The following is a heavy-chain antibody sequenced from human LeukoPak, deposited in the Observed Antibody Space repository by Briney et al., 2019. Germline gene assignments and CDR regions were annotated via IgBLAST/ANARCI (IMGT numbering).Heavy chain of an antibody. Sequence: GGSLRLSCAASGFTFSSYAMSWVRQAPGKGLEWVSAISGSGGSTYYADSVKGRFTISRDNSKNMMFLQMNNLRVEDTATYYCAKPSGDYDYFDYWGQGALVTVSS. CDR3: AKPSGDYDYFDY. CDR1: GFTFSSYA. D-gene: IGHD3-22*01. CDR2: ISGSGGST. V-gene: IGHV3-23*01. J-gene: IGHJ4*02.